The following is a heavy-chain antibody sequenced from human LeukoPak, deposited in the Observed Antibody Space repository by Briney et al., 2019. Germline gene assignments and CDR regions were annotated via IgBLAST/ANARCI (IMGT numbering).Heavy chain of an antibody. CDR1: GYTFTDYY. Sequence: ASVKVSCKASGYTFTDYYMHWVRQAPGQGLEWMGWLHPNSGGTNYAQKLQGRVTMTTDTSTSTAYMELRSLRSDDTAVYYCARVYSSSWYVGYMDVWGKGTTVTVSS. J-gene: IGHJ6*03. CDR2: LHPNSGGT. V-gene: IGHV1-2*02. CDR3: ARVYSSSWYVGYMDV. D-gene: IGHD6-13*01.